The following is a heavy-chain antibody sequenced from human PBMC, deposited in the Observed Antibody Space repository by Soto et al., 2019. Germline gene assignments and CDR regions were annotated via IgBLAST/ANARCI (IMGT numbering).Heavy chain of an antibody. J-gene: IGHJ4*02. Sequence: SETLSLTCTVSGGSISSGDYYWSWIRQPPGKGLEWIGYIYYSGSTYYNPSLKSRVTISVDTSKNQFSLKLSSVTAADTAVYYCARARSRYYDSSVYYIDYWGQGTLVTVSS. CDR2: IYYSGST. V-gene: IGHV4-30-4*01. D-gene: IGHD3-22*01. CDR1: GGSISSGDYY. CDR3: ARARSRYYDSSVYYIDY.